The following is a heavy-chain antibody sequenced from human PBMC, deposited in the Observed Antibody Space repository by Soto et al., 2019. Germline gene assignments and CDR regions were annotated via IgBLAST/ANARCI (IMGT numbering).Heavy chain of an antibody. CDR2: ISAYNGNT. CDR1: GYTFTSYG. D-gene: IGHD3-10*01. J-gene: IGHJ4*02. CDR3: ARTFITMVRAVIIKDPYFDY. Sequence: GASVKVSCKASGYTFTSYGISWVRQAPGQGLEWMGWISAYNGNTNYAQKLQGRVTMTTDTSTSTAYMELRSLRSDDTAVYYCARTFITMVRAVIIKDPYFDYWGQGTLVTVSS. V-gene: IGHV1-18*04.